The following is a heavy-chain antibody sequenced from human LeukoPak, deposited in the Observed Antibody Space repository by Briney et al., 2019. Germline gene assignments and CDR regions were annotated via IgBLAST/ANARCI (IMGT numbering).Heavy chain of an antibody. CDR1: GFTFSSYA. Sequence: GGSLRLSCAASGFTFSSYAMSWVRQAPGKGLEWVSAISGSGGSTDYADSVKGRFTISRDNPKNTLYLQMNSLRAEDTAVYYCAKRSAESSGYFDYWGQGTLVTVSS. CDR2: ISGSGGST. V-gene: IGHV3-23*01. CDR3: AKRSAESSGYFDY. J-gene: IGHJ4*02. D-gene: IGHD6-19*01.